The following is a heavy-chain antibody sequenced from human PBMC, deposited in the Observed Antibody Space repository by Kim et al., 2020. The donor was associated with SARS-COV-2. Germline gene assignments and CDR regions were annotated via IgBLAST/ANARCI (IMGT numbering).Heavy chain of an antibody. CDR1: GYTFTSYG. J-gene: IGHJ6*02. Sequence: ASVKVSCKASGYTFTSYGISWVRQAPGQGLEWMGWISPYNGNTNYAQKLQGRVTMTTDTSTSTAYMELRSLRSDDTAVYYCARERPDTAGGGMDVWGQGTTVTVSS. D-gene: IGHD5-18*01. CDR2: ISPYNGNT. V-gene: IGHV1-18*04. CDR3: ARERPDTAGGGMDV.